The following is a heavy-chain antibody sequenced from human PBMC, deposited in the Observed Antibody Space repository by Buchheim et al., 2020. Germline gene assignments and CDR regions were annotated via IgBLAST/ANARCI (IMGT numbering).Heavy chain of an antibody. D-gene: IGHD5-24*01. CDR1: GGSISSVDYS. J-gene: IGHJ4*02. CDR3: ARVEMAVAGAFNFDS. V-gene: IGHV4-30-2*01. CDR2: IFHDGRT. Sequence: QVQLQESDSGLVKPFQTLSLSCAISGGSISSVDYSWSWIRQPPGKGLEWIGYIFHDGRTFYNPSLATRVTISMDRSKNQFSLRLRSVTAADTAVYYCARVEMAVAGAFNFDSWGQGTL.